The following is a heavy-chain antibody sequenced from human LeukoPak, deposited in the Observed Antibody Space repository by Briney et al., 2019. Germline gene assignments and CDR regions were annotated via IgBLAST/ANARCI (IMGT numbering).Heavy chain of an antibody. J-gene: IGHJ4*02. CDR2: ISNDGSKK. V-gene: IGHV3-30*18. D-gene: IGHD5-18*01. Sequence: GGSLRLSCAASGFTFSSYGMRWVRQAPGKGLDWVAVISNDGSKKYYADSVKGRFTISRDNSKNTLSLQVSSLRTEDTAVYYCAKDRYSYAFEYSDSWGQGTLVTVSS. CDR3: AKDRYSYAFEYSDS. CDR1: GFTFSSYG.